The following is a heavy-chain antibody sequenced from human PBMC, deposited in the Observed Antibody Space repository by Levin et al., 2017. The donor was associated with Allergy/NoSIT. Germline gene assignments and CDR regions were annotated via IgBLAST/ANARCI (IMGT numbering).Heavy chain of an antibody. CDR3: ARDSAVDTAMVIRGGAFDI. D-gene: IGHD5-18*01. V-gene: IGHV3-30-3*01. CDR1: GFTFSSYA. CDR2: ISYDGSNK. J-gene: IGHJ3*02. Sequence: PGGSLRLSCAASGFTFSSYAMHWVRQAPGKGLEWVAVISYDGSNKYYADSVKGRFTISRDNSKNTLYLQMNSLRAEDTAVYYCARDSAVDTAMVIRGGAFDIWGQGTMVTVSS.